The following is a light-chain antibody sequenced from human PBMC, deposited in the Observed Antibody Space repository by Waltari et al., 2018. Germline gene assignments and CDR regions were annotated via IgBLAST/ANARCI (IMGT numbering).Light chain of an antibody. CDR2: KTS. CDR1: QSIRNW. Sequence: DIQMTQSPSTLSASVGDRVTITCRASQSIRNWLAWYQQKPGKTPKLLIYKTSSLESGVPSRFSGSGSGTEFTLTISSLQPDDFATYYCQQYNSYPYTFGQGTKLEIK. V-gene: IGKV1-5*03. CDR3: QQYNSYPYT. J-gene: IGKJ2*01.